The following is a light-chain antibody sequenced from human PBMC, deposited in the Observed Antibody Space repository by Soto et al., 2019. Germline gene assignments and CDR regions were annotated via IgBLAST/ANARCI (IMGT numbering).Light chain of an antibody. V-gene: IGKV3-20*01. Sequence: EIVLTQSPGTLSLSPGERATLSCMASQSVSSSYLAWYQQKPGQAPRLLIYGASSRATGIPDRFSGSGSGTDFTLTISRLEPEDCAVYYCQQYGSSPPTFGQGTRLEIK. CDR1: QSVSSSY. CDR2: GAS. J-gene: IGKJ5*01. CDR3: QQYGSSPPT.